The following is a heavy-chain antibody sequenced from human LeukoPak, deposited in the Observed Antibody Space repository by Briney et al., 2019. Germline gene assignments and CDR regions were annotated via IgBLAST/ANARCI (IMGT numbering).Heavy chain of an antibody. Sequence: ASVKVSCKASGYTFTSYGISWVRQAPGQGLEWMGRINPNSGGTNYAQKFQGRVTMTRDTSISTAYMELSRLRSDDTAVYYCARGSDFDYWGQGTLVTVSS. CDR3: ARGSDFDY. CDR2: INPNSGGT. CDR1: GYTFTSYG. V-gene: IGHV1-2*06. J-gene: IGHJ4*02.